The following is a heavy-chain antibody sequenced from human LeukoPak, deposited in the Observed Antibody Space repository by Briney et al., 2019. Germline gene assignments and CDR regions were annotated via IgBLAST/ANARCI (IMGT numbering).Heavy chain of an antibody. J-gene: IGHJ4*02. V-gene: IGHV3-7*01. Sequence: GGSLRLSCAASGFTFSSYWMSWVRQAPGKGLEWVANIKQDGSEKYYVDSVKGRFTISRDNAKNSLYLQMNSLRAEDTAVYYCAKSRRIVVVMMYYFDYWGQGTLVTVSS. CDR3: AKSRRIVVVMMYYFDY. D-gene: IGHD3-22*01. CDR2: IKQDGSEK. CDR1: GFTFSSYW.